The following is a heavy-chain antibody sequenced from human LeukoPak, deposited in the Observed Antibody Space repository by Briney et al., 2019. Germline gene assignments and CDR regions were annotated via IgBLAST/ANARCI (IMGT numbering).Heavy chain of an antibody. J-gene: IGHJ4*02. V-gene: IGHV3-15*01. CDR3: TTDLLDY. CDR2: IKSKTDGGTT. CDR1: GFTLFTFNNAW. Sequence: GGSLRLSRTASGFTLFTFNNAWMSWVRQTPGKGLEWIGRIKSKTDGGTTEYTAPVKGRFSISRDVSKNTVYLQVNSLKTEDTAVYYCTTDLLDYWGQGTLVTVSS.